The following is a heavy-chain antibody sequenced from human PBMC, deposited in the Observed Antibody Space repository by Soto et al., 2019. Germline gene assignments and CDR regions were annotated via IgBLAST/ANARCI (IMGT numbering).Heavy chain of an antibody. J-gene: IGHJ4*02. CDR3: ARRTYGSGSSFDY. CDR1: GGDINTSRYY. Sequence: SETLSLTCTVSGGDINTSRYYWGWIRQPPGKGLEWIGFIYYSGTTYYNPSLKSRVTISIDASHFSLRLSSVTAADTAVYYCARRTYGSGSSFDYWGQGIMVTVSS. V-gene: IGHV4-39*02. D-gene: IGHD3-10*01. CDR2: IYYSGTT.